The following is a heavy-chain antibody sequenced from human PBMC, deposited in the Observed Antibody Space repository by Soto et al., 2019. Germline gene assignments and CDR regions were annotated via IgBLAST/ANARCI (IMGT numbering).Heavy chain of an antibody. D-gene: IGHD5-18*01. CDR2: IRSKTNSYAT. Sequence: EVRLVESGGGLVQPGGSLKLSCAAAGFTFSGSAMHWVRQASGKGLEWVGRIRSKTNSYATAYAASVKGRFTISRDDSKNTAYLQMNSLKSEDTAVYYCTADTAMTRYGMDVWGQGTTVTVSS. CDR3: TADTAMTRYGMDV. V-gene: IGHV3-73*02. CDR1: GFTFSGSA. J-gene: IGHJ6*02.